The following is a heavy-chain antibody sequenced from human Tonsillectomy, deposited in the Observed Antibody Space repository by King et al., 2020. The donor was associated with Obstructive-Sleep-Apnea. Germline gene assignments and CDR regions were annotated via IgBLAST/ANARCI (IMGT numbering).Heavy chain of an antibody. CDR3: AHRRPLTYYFDF. V-gene: IGHV2-5*02. Sequence: ITLKESGPTLVKPTQTLTLTCTFSGFSLSTSGVGVGWIRQPPGKALEWLALIYWDDEKRYSPSLKSRLTITKDTSKNQVVLTMTNMDPVDTATYYCAHRRPLTYYFDFWGQGTLVTVSS. CDR1: GFSLSTSGVG. J-gene: IGHJ4*02. CDR2: IYWDDEK.